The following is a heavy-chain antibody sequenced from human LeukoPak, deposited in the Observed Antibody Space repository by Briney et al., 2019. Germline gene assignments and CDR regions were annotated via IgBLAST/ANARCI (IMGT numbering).Heavy chain of an antibody. V-gene: IGHV1-18*01. D-gene: IGHD6-6*01. CDR2: ISAYNGNT. CDR1: GYTFTSYG. CDR3: ARDSYSSSPYFQH. J-gene: IGHJ1*01. Sequence: ASVKVSCKASGYTFTSYGISWVRQAPGQGLEWMGWISAYNGNTNYAQKLQGRVTMTTDTSTSTAHMELRSLRSDDTAVYYCARDSYSSSPYFQHWGQGTLVTVSS.